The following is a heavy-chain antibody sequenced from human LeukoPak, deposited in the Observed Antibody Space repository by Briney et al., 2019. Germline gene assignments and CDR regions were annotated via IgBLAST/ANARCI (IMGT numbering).Heavy chain of an antibody. V-gene: IGHV3-30*02. D-gene: IGHD6-13*01. Sequence: GGSLRLSCAASGFTFSSYGMHWVRQAPGKGLEWGAFIRYDGSNKYYADSVKGRFTISRDNSKNTLYLQMNRLRTEDTAVYYCARGPSVAAAGTLDYWGQGTLVTVSS. CDR1: GFTFSSYG. CDR2: IRYDGSNK. J-gene: IGHJ4*02. CDR3: ARGPSVAAAGTLDY.